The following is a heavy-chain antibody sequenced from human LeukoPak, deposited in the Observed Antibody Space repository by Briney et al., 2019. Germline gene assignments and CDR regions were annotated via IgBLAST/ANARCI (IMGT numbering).Heavy chain of an antibody. V-gene: IGHV4-34*01. CDR3: ARRHSHHDSGGITGTGFDP. CDR1: GGSFSGYY. Sequence: SETLSLTCAVYGGSFSGYYWSWIRQPPGKGLEWIGEINHSGSTNYNPSLKSRVTISVDTSKNQFSLKLSSVTAADTAVYYCARRHSHHDSGGITGTGFDPWGQGTLVTVSS. J-gene: IGHJ5*02. CDR2: INHSGST. D-gene: IGHD1-20*01.